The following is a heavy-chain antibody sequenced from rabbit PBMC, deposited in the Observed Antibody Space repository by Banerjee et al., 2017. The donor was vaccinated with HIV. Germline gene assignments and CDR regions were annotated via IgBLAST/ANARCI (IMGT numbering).Heavy chain of an antibody. D-gene: IGHD7-1*01. CDR2: IYTITGST. CDR1: GFSFNSGYD. Sequence: QEQLVESGGGLVKPGASLTLTCKASGFSFNSGYDMCWVRQAPGKGLEWIGCIYTITGSTYYASWAKGRFTISKTSSATVTLKMTSLTAADTATYFCARALNDFGYTGVTNAGLWGPGTLVTVS. J-gene: IGHJ4*01. V-gene: IGHV1S45*01. CDR3: ARALNDFGYTGVTNAGL.